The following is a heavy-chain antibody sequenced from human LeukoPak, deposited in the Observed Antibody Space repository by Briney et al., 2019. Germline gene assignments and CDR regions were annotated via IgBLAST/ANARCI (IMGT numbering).Heavy chain of an antibody. D-gene: IGHD1-1*01. V-gene: IGHV4-38-2*01. J-gene: IGHJ3*02. CDR3: ARMYGTWAFDI. CDR2: IYHSGST. Sequence: PSETLSLTCAVSGYSISSGYYWGWIRQPPGKGLGWIGIIYHSGSTYYNPSLKSRVTTSVDTSKNHFSLHLSTVTAADTAVYYCARMYGTWAFDIWGQGTMVTVSS. CDR1: GYSISSGYY.